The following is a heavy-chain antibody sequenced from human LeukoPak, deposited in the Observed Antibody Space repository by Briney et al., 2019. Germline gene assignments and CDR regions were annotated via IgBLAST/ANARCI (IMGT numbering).Heavy chain of an antibody. V-gene: IGHV4-30-4*08. CDR2: IYYSGST. CDR3: ARDRRSLYDFWSGYYMGGYFDY. Sequence: SETLSLTCTVSGGSISSGDYYWSWIRQPPGKGLEWIGYIYYSGSTYYNPSLKSRVTISVDTSKNQFSLELGSVTAADTAVYYCARDRRSLYDFWSGYYMGGYFDYWGQGTLVTVSS. J-gene: IGHJ4*02. CDR1: GGSISSGDYY. D-gene: IGHD3-3*01.